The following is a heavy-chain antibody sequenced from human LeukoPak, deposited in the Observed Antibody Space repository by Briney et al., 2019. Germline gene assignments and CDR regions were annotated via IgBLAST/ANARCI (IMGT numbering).Heavy chain of an antibody. CDR1: GITLSNYG. V-gene: IGHV3-23*01. CDR3: AKRGVVIRGFLVGFHKEAYYYDS. J-gene: IGHJ4*02. CDR2: ISDSGGRT. D-gene: IGHD3-10*01. Sequence: PGGSLRFSCAVSGITLSNYGMSWVRQAPGKGLEWVAGISDSGGRTNYADSVKGRFTISRDNPKNTLSLQMNSLRTEDTAVYFCAKRGVVIRGFLVGFHKEAYYYDSWGQGALVTVPS.